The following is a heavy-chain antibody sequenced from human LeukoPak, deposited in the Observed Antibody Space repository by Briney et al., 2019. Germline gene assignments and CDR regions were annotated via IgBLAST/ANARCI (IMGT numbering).Heavy chain of an antibody. J-gene: IGHJ4*02. D-gene: IGHD3-22*01. Sequence: PSETLSLTCTVSGGSISSYYWSWIRQPAGKGLEWIGRIYTSGSTNYNPSLKSRVTMLVDTSKNQFSLKLSSVTAADTAVYYCARANTYYYDSSGYSPEVYYFDYWGQGTLVTVSS. CDR1: GGSISSYY. CDR2: IYTSGST. V-gene: IGHV4-4*07. CDR3: ARANTYYYDSSGYSPEVYYFDY.